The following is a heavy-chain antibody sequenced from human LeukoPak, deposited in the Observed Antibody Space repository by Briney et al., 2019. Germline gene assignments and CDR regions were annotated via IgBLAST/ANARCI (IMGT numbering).Heavy chain of an antibody. CDR1: GYTFTGYY. CDR3: ARDSFPYDILTGYYKD. CDR2: INPNSGGT. D-gene: IGHD3-9*01. V-gene: IGHV1-2*02. Sequence: ASVKVSCKASGYTFTGYYMHWVRQAPGQGLEWMGWINPNSGGTNYAQKFQSRVTMTRDTSISTAYMELSRLRSDDTAVYYCARDSFPYDILTGYYKDWGQGTLVTVSS. J-gene: IGHJ4*02.